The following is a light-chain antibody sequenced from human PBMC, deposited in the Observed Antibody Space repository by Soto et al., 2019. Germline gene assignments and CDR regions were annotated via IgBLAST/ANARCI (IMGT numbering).Light chain of an antibody. CDR3: QQYGSSPRT. CDR2: GAS. Sequence: EIVLTQSPGTLSLSPGERATLSCMASQSVSSSYLAWYQQKPGQGPRLLIYGASSRATGIPDRFSGSGSGKDFTLTSSRLEPEDFALYYCQQYGSSPRTFGGGTKVEIK. V-gene: IGKV3-20*01. J-gene: IGKJ4*02. CDR1: QSVSSSY.